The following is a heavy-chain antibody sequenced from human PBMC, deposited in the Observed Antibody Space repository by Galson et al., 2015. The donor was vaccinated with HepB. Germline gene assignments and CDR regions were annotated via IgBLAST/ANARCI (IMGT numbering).Heavy chain of an antibody. D-gene: IGHD3-22*01. CDR3: ARLTYDYYDSSGYYPAYFDY. CDR2: IYPGDSDT. V-gene: IGHV5-51*01. J-gene: IGHJ4*02. CDR1: GYSFTSYW. Sequence: QSGAEVKKPGESLKISCKGSGYSFTSYWIGWVRQMPGKGLEWMGIIYPGDSDTRYSPSFQGQVTISADKSISTAYLQWSSLKASDTAMYYCARLTYDYYDSSGYYPAYFDYWGQGTLVTVSS.